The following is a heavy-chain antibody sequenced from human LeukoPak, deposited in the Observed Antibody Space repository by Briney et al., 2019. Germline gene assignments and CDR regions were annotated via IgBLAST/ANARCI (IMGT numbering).Heavy chain of an antibody. V-gene: IGHV1-18*01. D-gene: IGHD3-22*01. CDR2: ISTANGHT. CDR1: GYTFPHYG. J-gene: IGHJ4*02. CDR3: ARDPYYYDSGGYYHPNYYFDY. Sequence: GASVKVSCTPPGYTFPHYGINSVRQAPGQGLKWMGWISTANGHTNYAQNIQDRVTMTTDSSTSTAYMELRSLRSDDAAEYYCARDPYYYDSGGYYHPNYYFDYWGQGTPVTVSS.